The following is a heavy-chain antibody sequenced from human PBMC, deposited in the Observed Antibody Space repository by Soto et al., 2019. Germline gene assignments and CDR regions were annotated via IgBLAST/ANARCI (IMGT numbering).Heavy chain of an antibody. V-gene: IGHV1-46*01. D-gene: IGHD2-15*01. J-gene: IGHJ6*02. CDR3: ARDPPLGYCSSGSCYPAPKDYYYYYGMDV. CDR2: INPSGGST. Sequence: ASVKVSCKASGYTFTSYYMHWVRQAPGQGLEWMGIINPSGGSTSYAQKFQGRVTMTRDTSTSTVYMELSSLRSEDTAVYYCARDPPLGYCSSGSCYPAPKDYYYYYGMDVWGQGTTVTVSS. CDR1: GYTFTSYY.